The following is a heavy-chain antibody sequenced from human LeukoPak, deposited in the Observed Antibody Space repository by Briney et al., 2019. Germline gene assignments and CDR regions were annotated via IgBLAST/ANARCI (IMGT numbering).Heavy chain of an antibody. D-gene: IGHD1-20*01. V-gene: IGHV1-69*05. Sequence: GASVKVSCKASGGTFSSYAISWVRQAPGQGLEWMGGIIPIFGTANYAQKFQGRVTITTDESTSTAYMELSSLRSEDTAVYYCTRARTYNWNPGDYYYYMDVWGKGTTVTVSS. CDR2: IIPIFGTA. J-gene: IGHJ6*03. CDR3: TRARTYNWNPGDYYYYMDV. CDR1: GGTFSSYA.